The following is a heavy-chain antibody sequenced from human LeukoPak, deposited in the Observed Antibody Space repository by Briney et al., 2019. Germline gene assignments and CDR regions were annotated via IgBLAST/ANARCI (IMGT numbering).Heavy chain of an antibody. CDR1: GGSISSYY. Sequence: PSETLSLTCTVSGGSISSYYWSWIRQPPGKGLEWIGYIYYSGSTNYNPSLKSRVTISVDTSKNQFSLKLSSVTAADTAVYYCARYYYDSSGYYSFGYWGQGTLVTVS. CDR2: IYYSGST. CDR3: ARYYYDSSGYYSFGY. D-gene: IGHD3-22*01. J-gene: IGHJ4*02. V-gene: IGHV4-59*01.